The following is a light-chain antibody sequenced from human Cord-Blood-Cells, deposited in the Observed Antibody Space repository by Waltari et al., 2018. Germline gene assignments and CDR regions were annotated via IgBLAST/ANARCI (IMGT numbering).Light chain of an antibody. CDR3: QQSYSTLWT. Sequence: DIQMTQSPSSLSASVGDRVTITCRASQSISSYLNWYQQKPGKAHKLLIYAASSLQSGXXXRFSGSGSGTDFTLTISSLQPEDFATYYCQQSYSTLWTFGQGTKVEIK. CDR1: QSISSY. CDR2: AAS. V-gene: IGKV1-39*01. J-gene: IGKJ1*01.